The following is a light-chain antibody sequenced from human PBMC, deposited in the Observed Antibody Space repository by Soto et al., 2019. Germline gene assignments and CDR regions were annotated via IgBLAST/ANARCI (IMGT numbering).Light chain of an antibody. CDR2: NVS. V-gene: IGLV2-14*01. CDR3: SSFTSTNTVL. J-gene: IGLJ2*01. Sequence: QSVLTQPASVSGSPGQSITISCTGTSSDVGGYNYVSWYQQHPGKAPKLMIYNVSNRPSEVSNRFSGSKSGNTASLTISGLQAEDEGHYYCSSFTSTNTVLFGGGTKVTVL. CDR1: SSDVGGYNY.